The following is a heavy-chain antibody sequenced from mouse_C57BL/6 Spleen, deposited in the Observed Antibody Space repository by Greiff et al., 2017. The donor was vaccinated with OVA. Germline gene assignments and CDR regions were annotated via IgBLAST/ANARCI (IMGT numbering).Heavy chain of an antibody. Sequence: QVQLQQPGAELVRPGTSVKLSCKASGYTFTSYWMHWVKQRPGQGLEWIGVIDPSDSYTNYNQKFKGKATLTVDTSSSTAYMQLSSRTSKDSAVYYCAKGPSDSSSWYFDVWGTGTTVTVSS. CDR3: AKGPSDSSSWYFDV. D-gene: IGHD1-1*01. CDR2: IDPSDSYT. CDR1: GYTFTSYW. J-gene: IGHJ1*03. V-gene: IGHV1-59*01.